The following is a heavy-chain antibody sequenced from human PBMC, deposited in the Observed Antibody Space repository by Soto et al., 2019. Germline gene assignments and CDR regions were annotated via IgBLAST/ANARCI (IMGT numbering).Heavy chain of an antibody. V-gene: IGHV1-69*13. CDR1: GGTFSSYA. CDR3: ARGLTYLRFIESLAYYYYGMDV. Sequence: SVKVSCKASGGTFSSYAISWVRQAPGQGLEWMGGIIPIFGTANYAQKFQGRVTITADESTSTAYMELSSLRSEDTAVYYCARGLTYLRFIESLAYYYYGMDVWGQGTTVTVSS. D-gene: IGHD3-3*01. CDR2: IIPIFGTA. J-gene: IGHJ6*02.